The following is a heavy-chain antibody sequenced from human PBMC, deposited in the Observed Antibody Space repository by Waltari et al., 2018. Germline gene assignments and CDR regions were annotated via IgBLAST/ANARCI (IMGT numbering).Heavy chain of an antibody. CDR2: IYHSGST. D-gene: IGHD3-3*01. CDR1: GYSISSGYY. V-gene: IGHV4-38-2*02. CDR3: ARIAYDFWSGYQSRGGYYFDY. J-gene: IGHJ4*02. Sequence: QVQLQESGPGLVKPSETLSLTCTVSGYSISSGYYWGWIRQPPGKGLEWIGSIYHSGSTYYNPSLKSRVTISVDTSKNQFSLKLSSVTAADTAVYYCARIAYDFWSGYQSRGGYYFDYWGQGTLVTVSS.